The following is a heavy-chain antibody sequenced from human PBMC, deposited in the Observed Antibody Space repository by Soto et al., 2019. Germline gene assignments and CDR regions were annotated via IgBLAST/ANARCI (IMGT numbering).Heavy chain of an antibody. Sequence: EVHLVESGGGLVQPGGSLRLSCAASGFTVSSNYMTWVRQAPGKGLEWVSAIFTAGGTEYADSVKGRFTISRDTSKKMVYLQVNSLRDEDTASYYCPRDQGVPRTGWGQGTLVTVSS. J-gene: IGHJ1*01. CDR1: GFTVSSNY. V-gene: IGHV3-66*01. CDR2: IFTAGGT. D-gene: IGHD2-2*01. CDR3: PRDQGVPRTG.